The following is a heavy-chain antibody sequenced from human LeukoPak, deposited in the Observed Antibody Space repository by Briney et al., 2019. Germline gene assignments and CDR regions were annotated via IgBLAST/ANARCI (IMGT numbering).Heavy chain of an antibody. CDR2: IYSGGST. CDR3: AKVPYELGYSYGTGYFDY. Sequence: GSLRLSCAASGFTVSSNYMSWVRQAPGKGLEWVSVIYSGGSTYYADSVKGQFTISRDNSKNTLYLQMNSLRAEDTAVYYCAKVPYELGYSYGTGYFDYWGQGTLVTVSS. V-gene: IGHV3-53*01. J-gene: IGHJ4*02. CDR1: GFTVSSNY. D-gene: IGHD5-18*01.